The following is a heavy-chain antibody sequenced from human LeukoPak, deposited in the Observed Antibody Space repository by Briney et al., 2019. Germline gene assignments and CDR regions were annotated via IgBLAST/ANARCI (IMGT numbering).Heavy chain of an antibody. J-gene: IGHJ4*02. D-gene: IGHD3-9*01. CDR2: ISGSGGST. V-gene: IGHV3-23*01. Sequence: GGSLRLSCAASGFTFSSYAMSWVRQAPGKGLEWVSAISGSGGSTYYADSVKGRFTISRDNSKNTLYLQMNSLRAEDTAVYYCAKVCDLYYDILTGCYGGHQNSFDYWGQGTLVTVSS. CDR1: GFTFSSYA. CDR3: AKVCDLYYDILTGCYGGHQNSFDY.